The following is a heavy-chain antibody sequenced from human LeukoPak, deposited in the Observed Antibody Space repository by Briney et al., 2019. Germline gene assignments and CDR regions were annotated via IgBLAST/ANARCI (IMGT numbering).Heavy chain of an antibody. CDR2: IYHSGTT. CDR3: ARLRYCTNGVCP. V-gene: IGHV4-38-2*02. CDR1: GYSISSGYY. D-gene: IGHD2-8*01. Sequence: PSETLSLTCTVSGYSISSGYYWGWIRQPPGKGLEWIGSIYHSGTTYYNPSLKSRVTLSVDTSKNQFSLKLSSVIAADTAVYYCARLRYCTNGVCPWGQGTLVTVSS. J-gene: IGHJ5*02.